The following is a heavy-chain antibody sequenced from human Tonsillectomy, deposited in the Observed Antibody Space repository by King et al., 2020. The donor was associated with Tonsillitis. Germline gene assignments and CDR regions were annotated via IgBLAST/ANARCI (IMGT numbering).Heavy chain of an antibody. Sequence: QLQESGSGLVKPSQTLSLTCAVSGGSISSGDYSWSWIRQPPGKGLEWIGYIYHSGSTYYNPSLKSRVTISVDRSKNQFSLKLSSVTAADTAVYYCASRYSCAPGMSAFDIWGQGTMVTVSS. D-gene: IGHD5-18*01. J-gene: IGHJ3*02. CDR1: GGSISSGDYS. CDR3: ASRYSCAPGMSAFDI. CDR2: IYHSGST. V-gene: IGHV4-30-2*01.